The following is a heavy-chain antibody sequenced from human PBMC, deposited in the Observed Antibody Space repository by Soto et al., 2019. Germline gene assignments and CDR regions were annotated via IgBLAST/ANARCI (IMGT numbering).Heavy chain of an antibody. Sequence: QVQLVQSGAEVKKPGSSVKVSCKASGGTFSSYTISWVRQAPGQGLEWMGRIIPILGIANYAQKFQGRVTITADKSTSTAYMELSSLRSEDTAVYSCALIPVGAIYFDYWGQGTLVTVSS. CDR3: ALIPVGAIYFDY. CDR1: GGTFSSYT. CDR2: IIPILGIA. D-gene: IGHD1-26*01. V-gene: IGHV1-69*02. J-gene: IGHJ4*02.